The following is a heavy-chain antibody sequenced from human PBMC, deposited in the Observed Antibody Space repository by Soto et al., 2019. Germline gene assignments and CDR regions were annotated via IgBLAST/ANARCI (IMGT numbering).Heavy chain of an antibody. J-gene: IGHJ6*02. V-gene: IGHV1-18*01. CDR2: ISACNGNT. CDR1: GYTFTSYG. Sequence: ASVKVSCKASGYTFTSYGISWVRQAPGQGLEWMGWISACNGNTNYAQKLQGRVTMTTDTSTSTAYMELRSLRSDDTAVYYCARDTPPRIAAGLRYYYYGMDVWGQGTTVTVSS. D-gene: IGHD6-13*01. CDR3: ARDTPPRIAAGLRYYYYGMDV.